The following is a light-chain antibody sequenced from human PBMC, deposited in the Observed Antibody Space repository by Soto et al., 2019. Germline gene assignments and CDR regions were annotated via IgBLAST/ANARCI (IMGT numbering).Light chain of an antibody. J-gene: IGKJ1*01. Sequence: DIQMTQSPSSLSASVGDRVSISCRASQGISNYLAWYQQKPGKGPTLLIYGASTLQSGVPSRFSGSGSGTGFTLTIISLQPEDVATYYCQKYNSVPWTFVQGTKVEI. CDR1: QGISNY. CDR2: GAS. V-gene: IGKV1-27*01. CDR3: QKYNSVPWT.